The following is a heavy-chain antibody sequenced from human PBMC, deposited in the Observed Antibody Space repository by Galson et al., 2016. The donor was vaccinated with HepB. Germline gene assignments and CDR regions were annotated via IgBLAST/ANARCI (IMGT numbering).Heavy chain of an antibody. CDR2: IYYRGST. V-gene: IGHV4-39*01. J-gene: IGHJ5*02. CDR3: ARHLKIQLWLRGNWFHP. D-gene: IGHD5-18*01. Sequence: ETLSLTCTVAAGSISSSSCYWGWSRQPPGEGREWIGDIYYRGSTYYTPSLKSRVTISVDTSKNQFSLKLSSVTAADTAVYYCARHLKIQLWLRGNWFHPWGQGTLVTVSS. CDR1: AGSISSSSCY.